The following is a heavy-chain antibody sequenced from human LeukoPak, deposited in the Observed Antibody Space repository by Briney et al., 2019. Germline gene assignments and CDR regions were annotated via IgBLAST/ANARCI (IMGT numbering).Heavy chain of an antibody. D-gene: IGHD5-18*01. CDR3: VKGRRRGYAYGTLES. CDR1: GFTFDYYT. J-gene: IGHJ4*02. V-gene: IGHV3-43*01. Sequence: GGSLRLSCAASGFTFDYYTMYWVRHGPEKGLEWVSLISMDGVNTFYADSVKGRFTISRDNNKNSLYLQMNGLRTDDTGLYYCVKGRRRGYAYGTLESWGQGTLVTVSS. CDR2: ISMDGVNT.